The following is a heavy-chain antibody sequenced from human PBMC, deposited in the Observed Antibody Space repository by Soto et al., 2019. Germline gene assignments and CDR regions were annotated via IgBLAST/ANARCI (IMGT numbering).Heavy chain of an antibody. CDR2: INAGYGNT. CDR1: GYTFSSYA. V-gene: IGHV1-3*01. D-gene: IGHD7-27*01. J-gene: IGHJ4*02. Sequence: AASVKVSCKASGYTFSSYAMHWVRQAPGQRLEWMGWINAGYGNTKSSQKFQDRVTISRDTSASTAYMELTSLRSEDTAVYYCARDTGDGTFDFWGQRTLVTVSS. CDR3: ARDTGDGTFDF.